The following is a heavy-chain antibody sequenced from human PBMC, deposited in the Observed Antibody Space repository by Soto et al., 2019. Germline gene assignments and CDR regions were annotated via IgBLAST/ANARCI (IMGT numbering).Heavy chain of an antibody. J-gene: IGHJ1*01. CDR2: ISAYNGNT. V-gene: IGHV1-18*01. CDR1: GYTFTSYG. CDR3: ARDGSGRGYSYDKRFQH. Sequence: ASVKVSCKASGYTFTSYGISWVRQAPGQGLEWMGWISAYNGNTNYAQKLQGRVTMTTDTSTSTAYMELRSLRSDDTAVYYCARDGSGRGYSYDKRFQHWGQAPWSPSPQ. D-gene: IGHD5-18*01.